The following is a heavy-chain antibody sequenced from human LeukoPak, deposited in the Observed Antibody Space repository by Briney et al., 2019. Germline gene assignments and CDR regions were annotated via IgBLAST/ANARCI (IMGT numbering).Heavy chain of an antibody. V-gene: IGHV4-39*07. CDR1: GGSISRSTYY. CDR3: ARRGEQWLVVVNYFDY. CDR2: INYSGTT. D-gene: IGHD6-19*01. Sequence: SETLSLTCSVSGGSISRSTYYWGWIRQPPGKGLEWIATINYSGTTHYIPSLNSRVTISADTSNNQFSLKLSSVTAADTAVYYCARRGEQWLVVVNYFDYWGQGTLVTVSS. J-gene: IGHJ4*02.